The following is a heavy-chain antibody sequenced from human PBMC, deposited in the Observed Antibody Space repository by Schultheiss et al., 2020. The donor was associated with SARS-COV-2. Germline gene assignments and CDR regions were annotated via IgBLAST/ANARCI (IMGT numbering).Heavy chain of an antibody. CDR2: INHSGST. V-gene: IGHV4-34*01. CDR3: ARGPPQTGSYYYYGMDV. CDR1: GGSFSGYY. J-gene: IGHJ6*02. D-gene: IGHD7-27*01. Sequence: SETLSLTCAVYGGSFSGYYWSWIRQPPGKGLEWIGEINHSGSTNYNPSLKSRVTISVDTSRNQFFLKLSSVTAADTAVYYCARGPPQTGSYYYYGMDVWGQGTTVTVSS.